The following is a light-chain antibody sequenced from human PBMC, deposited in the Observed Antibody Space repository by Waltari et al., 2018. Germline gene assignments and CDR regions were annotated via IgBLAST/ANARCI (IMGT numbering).Light chain of an antibody. CDR1: TSDVGPYRY. CDR2: DVS. Sequence: QSALTQPRSVSGSPGQSVTISSTGTTSDVGPYRYVSCYQPNPAKAPKAMLFDVSRRPSGVPDRFSGSKSGNTASLTISGLQAEDEADYYCCSYAGDAVYMFGGGTKVTVL. J-gene: IGLJ3*02. V-gene: IGLV2-11*01. CDR3: CSYAGDAVYM.